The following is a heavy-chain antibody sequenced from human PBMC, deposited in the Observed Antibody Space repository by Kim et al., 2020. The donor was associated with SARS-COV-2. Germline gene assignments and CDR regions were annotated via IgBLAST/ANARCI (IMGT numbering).Heavy chain of an antibody. Sequence: GGSLRLSCAASGFTFSSYWMHWVRQAPGKGLVWVSRINSDGSSTSYADSVKGRFTISRDNAKNTLYLQMNSLRAEDTAVYYCARYCSSTSCYDAFDIWGQGTMVTVSS. CDR2: INSDGSST. CDR1: GFTFSSYW. V-gene: IGHV3-74*01. J-gene: IGHJ3*02. CDR3: ARYCSSTSCYDAFDI. D-gene: IGHD2-2*01.